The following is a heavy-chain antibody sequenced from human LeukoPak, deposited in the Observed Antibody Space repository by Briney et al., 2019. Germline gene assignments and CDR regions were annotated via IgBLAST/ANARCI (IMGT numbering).Heavy chain of an antibody. CDR3: YGSGY. J-gene: IGHJ4*02. V-gene: IGHV4-31*03. CDR2: IYNSGSP. D-gene: IGHD3-10*01. CDR1: GASISSAGYS. Sequence: PSETLSLTCSVSGASISSAGYSWSWIRQHPGKGLEWIGHIYNSGSPYYNPSLKSRVNISVDKSKNQFSLELTSVTAADTAVYYCYGSGYWGQGTLVTVSS.